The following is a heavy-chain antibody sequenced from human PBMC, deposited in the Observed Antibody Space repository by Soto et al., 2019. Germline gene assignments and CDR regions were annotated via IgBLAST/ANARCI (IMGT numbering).Heavy chain of an antibody. D-gene: IGHD3-10*01. J-gene: IGHJ3*02. CDR1: GGSISSYY. Sequence: SETLFLTCTVSGGSISSYYWSWIRQPPGKGLEWIGYIYYSGSTKYNPSLKSRVTISVDTSKNQFSLKLISVTAADTAVYYCARRYGSAFDIWGQGTMVT. V-gene: IGHV4-59*08. CDR2: IYYSGST. CDR3: ARRYGSAFDI.